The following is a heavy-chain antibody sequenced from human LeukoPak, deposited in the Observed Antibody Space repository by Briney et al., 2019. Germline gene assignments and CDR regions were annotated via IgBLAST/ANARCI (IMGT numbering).Heavy chain of an antibody. CDR1: GFTFSDYY. CDR3: AREIMGVCSSTSCYRNYYYYYMDV. J-gene: IGHJ6*03. CDR2: ISSSGSTI. D-gene: IGHD2-2*02. V-gene: IGHV3-11*04. Sequence: TAGGSLRLSCAASGFTFSDYYMSWIRQAPGKGLEWVSYISSSGSTIYYADSVKGRFTISRDNAKNSLYLQMNSLRAEDTAVYYCAREIMGVCSSTSCYRNYYYYYMDVWGKGTTVTVSS.